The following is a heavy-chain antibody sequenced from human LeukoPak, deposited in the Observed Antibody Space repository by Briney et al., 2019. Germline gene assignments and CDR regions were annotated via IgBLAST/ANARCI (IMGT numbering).Heavy chain of an antibody. CDR3: ARAACSSTSCYAGYYYGMDV. J-gene: IGHJ6*02. Sequence: SQTLSLTCTVSGDSISSGGSYWSWTRQHPGEGLEWIGYIYYSGTTNYNPSLKSRVTISVVTSKNQFSLKLSSVTAADTAVYYCARAACSSTSCYAGYYYGMDVWGQGTTVTVSS. CDR2: IYYSGTT. D-gene: IGHD2-2*01. V-gene: IGHV4-31*03. CDR1: GDSISSGGSY.